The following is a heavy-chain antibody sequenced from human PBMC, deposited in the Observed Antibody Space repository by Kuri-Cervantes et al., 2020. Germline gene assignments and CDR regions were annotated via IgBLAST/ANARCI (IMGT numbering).Heavy chain of an antibody. CDR1: GYTFTSYG. D-gene: IGHD1-26*01. Sequence: ASVKVSCNASGYTFTSYGISWVRQAPGQGLEWMGWINPNSGGTNYAQKFQGRVTMTSDTSISTAYMELSRLRSDDTAVYYCARGVVGDTGAFDIWGQGTMVTVSS. CDR2: INPNSGGT. J-gene: IGHJ3*02. CDR3: ARGVVGDTGAFDI. V-gene: IGHV1-2*02.